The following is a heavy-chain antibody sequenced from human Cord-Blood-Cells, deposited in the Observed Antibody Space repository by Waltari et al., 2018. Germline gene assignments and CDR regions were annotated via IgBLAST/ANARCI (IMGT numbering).Heavy chain of an antibody. CDR1: GFTFSSYS. CDR3: ARDSTAAARPYPYYYYGMDV. Sequence: EVQLVESGGGLVKPGGSLRLSCAASGFTFSSYSMTWVRQAPGKGLEWVSSISSSSYIYYADSVKGRFIISRDNAKNSLYLQMNSLRAEDTAVYYCARDSTAAARPYPYYYYGMDVWGQGTTVTVSS. D-gene: IGHD6-13*01. J-gene: IGHJ6*02. CDR2: ISSSSYI. V-gene: IGHV3-21*01.